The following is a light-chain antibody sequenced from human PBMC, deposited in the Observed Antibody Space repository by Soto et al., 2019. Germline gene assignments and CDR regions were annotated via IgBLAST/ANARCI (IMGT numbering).Light chain of an antibody. CDR1: SSDVGGYNF. V-gene: IGLV2-11*01. J-gene: IGLJ1*01. CDR3: CSYAGSYTQV. CDR2: DVI. Sequence: QSVLTQPRSVSGSPGQSVTISCTGTSSDVGGYNFVSWFQQHPGKAPKLIIYDVIKRPSGVPRHFSGSKSGNTASLTISGLQAEDEADYFCCSYAGSYTQVFGTGTKVTVL.